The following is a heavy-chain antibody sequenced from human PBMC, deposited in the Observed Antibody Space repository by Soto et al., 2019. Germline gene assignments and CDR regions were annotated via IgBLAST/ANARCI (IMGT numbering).Heavy chain of an antibody. CDR3: ARRGSGSSTSWYRGFAFDI. CDR1: GYSFTSYW. J-gene: IGHJ3*02. Sequence: LGESLKISCKGSGYSFTSYWIGWVRQMPGKGLEWMGIIYPGDSDTRYSPSFQGQVTISADKSISTAYLQWSSLKASDTAMYYCARRGSGSSTSWYRGFAFDIWGQGTMVTVS. CDR2: IYPGDSDT. V-gene: IGHV5-51*01. D-gene: IGHD2-2*01.